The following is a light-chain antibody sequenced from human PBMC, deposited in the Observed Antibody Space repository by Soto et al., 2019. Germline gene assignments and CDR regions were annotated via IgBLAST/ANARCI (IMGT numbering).Light chain of an antibody. CDR3: CSYAGSDIWV. J-gene: IGLJ3*02. CDR1: NSDFGGYNR. Sequence: QSALTQPASVSGSPGQSIAISCTGTNSDFGGYNRVSWYQQHPGKVPKFIIHEDTERPSGVSNRFTVSKSGNTASLTISGLQAEDEAYYYCCSYAGSDIWVFGGGTKLTVL. CDR2: EDT. V-gene: IGLV2-23*01.